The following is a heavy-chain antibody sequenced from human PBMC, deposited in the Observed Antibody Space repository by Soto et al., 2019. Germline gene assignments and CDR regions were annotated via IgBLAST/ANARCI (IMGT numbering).Heavy chain of an antibody. V-gene: IGHV1-18*01. D-gene: IGHD2-2*01. CDR3: ARKPPPSGYCDSTSCQNGSEH. CDR1: GFTFTHYG. J-gene: IGHJ4*02. CDR2: ISAYNGNT. Sequence: QVQLVQSGAEVKQPGASVKVSCKASGFTFTHYGFSWVRQAPGQGLELMGWISAYNGNTYYAQKLQDRVTLTTDTSTSTVYMDLRSLRSDDTAMYYCARKPPPSGYCDSTSCQNGSEHWGQGTLVTVSS.